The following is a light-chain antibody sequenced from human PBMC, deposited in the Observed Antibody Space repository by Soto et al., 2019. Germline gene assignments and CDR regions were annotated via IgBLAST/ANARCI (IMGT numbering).Light chain of an antibody. CDR3: QQYGTSAIT. CDR2: DAS. CDR1: QSIRTS. Sequence: VLTQSPDTLSLGQGVRATRSCRASQSIRTSLAWYQQKPGQAPRLVIFDASNRANGVPARFGGSGSGTDFTLTINSLEPEDFAVYYCQQYGTSAITFAQGTRLEIK. J-gene: IGKJ5*01. V-gene: IGKV3-11*01.